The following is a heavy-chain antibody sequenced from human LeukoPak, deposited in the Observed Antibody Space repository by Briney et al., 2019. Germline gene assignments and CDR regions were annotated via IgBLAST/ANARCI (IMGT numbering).Heavy chain of an antibody. CDR1: GGSINSYY. CDR3: ARVRYSHSSVLTRKRSYYFDY. D-gene: IGHD3-22*01. J-gene: IGHJ4*02. V-gene: IGHV4-59*12. Sequence: SETLSLTCTVSGGSINSYYWSWIRQPPGKGLEWIGYIYYSGSTNYNPSLKTRVTMSVDTSKNQFSLKLSSVTAAETAVYYCARVRYSHSSVLTRKRSYYFDYWGEETLVTVSS. CDR2: IYYSGST.